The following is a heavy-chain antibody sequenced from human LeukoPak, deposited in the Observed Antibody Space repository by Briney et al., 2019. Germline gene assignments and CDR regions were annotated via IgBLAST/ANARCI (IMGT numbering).Heavy chain of an antibody. CDR2: ISDSGGST. J-gene: IGHJ4*02. CDR1: GYTFTKYA. V-gene: IGHV3-23*01. D-gene: IGHD3-9*01. Sequence: GGSLRLSCAVSGYTFTKYAMPWVRQAPGEGLEWISAISDSGGSTYYADSVKGRFTISRDNSKNTLYLQMNSLRAEATAVYYCARDFTNYDILTGYYRGYFAYWGQGTLVTVSS. CDR3: ARDFTNYDILTGYYRGYFAY.